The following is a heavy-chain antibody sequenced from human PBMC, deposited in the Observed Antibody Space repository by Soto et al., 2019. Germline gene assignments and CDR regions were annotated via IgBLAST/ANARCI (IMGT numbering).Heavy chain of an antibody. CDR3: AKDGASGSYYIGGMDV. D-gene: IGHD3-10*01. CDR1: GFTFSSYG. Sequence: QVQLVESGGGVVQPGRSLRLSCAASGFTFSSYGMHWVRQAPGKGLEWVAVISYDGSNKYYADSVKGRFTISRDNSKNTLDLQMNSLRAEDTAVYYCAKDGASGSYYIGGMDVWGQGTTVTVSS. CDR2: ISYDGSNK. J-gene: IGHJ6*02. V-gene: IGHV3-30*18.